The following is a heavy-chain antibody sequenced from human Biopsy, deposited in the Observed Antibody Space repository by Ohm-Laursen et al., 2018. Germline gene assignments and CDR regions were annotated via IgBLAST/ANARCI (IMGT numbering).Heavy chain of an antibody. J-gene: IGHJ4*02. CDR1: GYTFTNYY. Sequence: ASVKVSCKASGYTFTNYYMHWVRQAPGQGLEWMGIINPSGSDATYAQKFQGRVTMTRDTSTSTAYMDLSSLRSEDTAVYYCASSDGRSGFDYWGQGTLVTVSS. CDR2: INPSGSDA. D-gene: IGHD3-10*01. V-gene: IGHV1-46*01. CDR3: ASSDGRSGFDY.